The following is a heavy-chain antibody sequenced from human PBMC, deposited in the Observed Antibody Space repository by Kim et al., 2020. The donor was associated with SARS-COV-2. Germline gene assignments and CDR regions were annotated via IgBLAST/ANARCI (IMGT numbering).Heavy chain of an antibody. J-gene: IGHJ4*02. CDR2: ISYDGSNK. CDR1: GFTFSSYG. V-gene: IGHV3-30*18. CDR3: AKRGGDYYDSSGYYYGSYYFDY. D-gene: IGHD3-22*01. Sequence: GGSLRLSCAASGFTFSSYGMHWVRQAPGKGLEWVAVISYDGSNKYYADSVKGRFTISRDNSKNTLYLQMNSLRAEDTAVYYCAKRGGDYYDSSGYYYGSYYFDYWGQGTLVTVSS.